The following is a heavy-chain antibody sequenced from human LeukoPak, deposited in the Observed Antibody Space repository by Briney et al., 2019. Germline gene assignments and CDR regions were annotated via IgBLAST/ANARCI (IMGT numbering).Heavy chain of an antibody. V-gene: IGHV4-59*01. Sequence: SETLSLTCTVSDGSLSTYYWSWIRQAPGKGLEWIGYNSYSATSNYNPSLQSRVTISVDTAQNQFSLKLSSLTTADTAVYYCAVRGYSYGREGYFDLWGRGTLVTVSS. CDR3: AVRGYSYGREGYFDL. J-gene: IGHJ2*01. CDR1: DGSLSTYY. CDR2: NSYSATS. D-gene: IGHD5-18*01.